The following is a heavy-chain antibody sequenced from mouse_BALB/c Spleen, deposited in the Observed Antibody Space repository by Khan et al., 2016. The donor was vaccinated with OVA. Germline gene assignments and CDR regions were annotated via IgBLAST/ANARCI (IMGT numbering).Heavy chain of an antibody. CDR3: ARDRIDY. V-gene: IGHV1-7*01. CDR1: GYTFTSYW. Sequence: QVQLKESGAELAKPGASVKMSCTASGYTFTSYWMHWIKQRPGQGLEWIGYINPTSGYTDYNQKFKDKATLTADKSSSTAYMQLSSLTSDDSVVYYCARDRIDYWGQGTALTVSS. J-gene: IGHJ2*01. CDR2: INPTSGYT.